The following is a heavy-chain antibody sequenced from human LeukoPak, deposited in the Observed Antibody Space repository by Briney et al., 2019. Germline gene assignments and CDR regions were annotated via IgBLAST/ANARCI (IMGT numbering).Heavy chain of an antibody. D-gene: IGHD2-2*01. V-gene: IGHV3-23*01. CDR2: ISGSGGST. J-gene: IGHJ4*02. CDR1: GFTFSSYA. CDR3: AKLMRDIVVVPAAMPFHY. Sequence: GGSLRLPCAASGFTFSSYAMSWVRQAPGKGLEWVSAISGSGGSTYYADSVKGRFTISRDNSKNTLYLQMNSLRAEDTAVYYCAKLMRDIVVVPAAMPFHYWGQGTLVTVSS.